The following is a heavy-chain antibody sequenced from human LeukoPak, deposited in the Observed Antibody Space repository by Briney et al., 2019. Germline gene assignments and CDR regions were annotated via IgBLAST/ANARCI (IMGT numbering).Heavy chain of an antibody. D-gene: IGHD2-15*01. Sequence: PSETLSLTCTVSGGSVSSTYFNWGWIRQPPGKGLEWIGSIFHSGSTYNNPSLKSRVTISVDTSKNQFSLKLSSVTAADTAIYYCASGYCSGNSCYSSSFYYYAYMDVWGKGTTVTVSS. J-gene: IGHJ6*03. V-gene: IGHV4-39*01. CDR2: IFHSGST. CDR1: GGSVSSTYFN. CDR3: ASGYCSGNSCYSSSFYYYAYMDV.